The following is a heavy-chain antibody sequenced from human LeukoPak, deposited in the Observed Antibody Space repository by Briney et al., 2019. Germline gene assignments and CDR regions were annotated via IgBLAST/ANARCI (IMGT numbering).Heavy chain of an antibody. CDR2: IVVGSGNT. CDR3: ARDVGYYDSSGYYSAEYFHH. V-gene: IGHV1-58*01. D-gene: IGHD3-22*01. J-gene: IGHJ1*01. Sequence: GASVKVSCKASGFTFTSSAVQWVRQARGQRLEWIGWIVVGSGNTNYAQKFQERVTITRDMSTSTAYMELSSLRSEDTAVYYCARDVGYYDSSGYYSAEYFHHWGQGTLVTVSS. CDR1: GFTFTSSA.